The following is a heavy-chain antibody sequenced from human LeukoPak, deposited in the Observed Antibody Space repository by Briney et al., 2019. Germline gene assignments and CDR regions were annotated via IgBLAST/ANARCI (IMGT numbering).Heavy chain of an antibody. CDR2: ISSSSSTI. CDR3: ARPQYSSGLYGMDV. J-gene: IGHJ6*02. CDR1: GFTFTNAW. V-gene: IGHV3-48*01. Sequence: GASLRLSCAASGFTFTNAWMHWVRQAPGRGLEWVSYISSSSSTIYYADSVKGRFTISRDNAKNSLYLQMNSLRAEDTAVYYCARPQYSSGLYGMDVWGQGTTVTVSS. D-gene: IGHD6-19*01.